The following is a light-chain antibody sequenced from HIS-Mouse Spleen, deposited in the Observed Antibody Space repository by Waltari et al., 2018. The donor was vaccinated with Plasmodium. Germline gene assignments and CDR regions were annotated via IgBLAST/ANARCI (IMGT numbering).Light chain of an antibody. Sequence: QSVLTQPPSASGTPGQRVTISCSGSSSNIGSNTVNWYQQLPGTAPKPLIYSNNPRPSGVPARFAGSKSGPSASLAISGLQSEDEADYYCAAWDDSLNGPVFGGGTKLTVL. V-gene: IGLV1-44*01. CDR2: SNN. CDR3: AAWDDSLNGPV. CDR1: SSNIGSNT. J-gene: IGLJ2*01.